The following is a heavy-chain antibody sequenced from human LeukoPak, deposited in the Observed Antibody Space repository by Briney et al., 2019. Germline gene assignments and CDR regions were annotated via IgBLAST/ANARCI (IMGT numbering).Heavy chain of an antibody. Sequence: PSETLSLTCAVYGGSFSGYYWSWIRQPPGKGLEWIGEINHSGSTNYNPSLKSRVTISVDTSKNQFSLKLSSVTAADTAVYYCARGLGYCSSTSCTDYYYGMEVWGQGTTVTVSS. CDR1: GGSFSGYY. CDR3: ARGLGYCSSTSCTDYYYGMEV. V-gene: IGHV4-34*01. CDR2: INHSGST. D-gene: IGHD2-2*01. J-gene: IGHJ6*02.